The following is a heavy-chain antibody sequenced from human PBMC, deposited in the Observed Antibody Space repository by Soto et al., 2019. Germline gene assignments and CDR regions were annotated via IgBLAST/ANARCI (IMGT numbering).Heavy chain of an antibody. D-gene: IGHD5-18*01. CDR1: GFTFSSYA. J-gene: IGHJ6*02. CDR3: ARELGRGYSYGGDYGMDV. V-gene: IGHV3-30-3*01. CDR2: ISYDGSNK. Sequence: QVQLVESGGGVVQPGRSLRLSCAASGFTFSSYAMHWVRQAPGKGLEWVAVISYDGSNKYYADSVKGRFTISRDNSKNTRYLQMNSLRAEDTAVYYCARELGRGYSYGGDYGMDVWGQGTTVTVSS.